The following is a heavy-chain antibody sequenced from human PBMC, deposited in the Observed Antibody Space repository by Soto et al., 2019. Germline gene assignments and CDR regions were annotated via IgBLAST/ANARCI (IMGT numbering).Heavy chain of an antibody. Sequence: GGSLRLSCAASGFTLSGDAMDWVRQAPGKGLEYVSGISSNGVGTYSANSVQGRFTISRDNSKNAVYLQMGSLRPEDMAVYYCARRARPDFYYMDVWGKGTTVTVSS. V-gene: IGHV3-64*01. CDR3: ARRARPDFYYMDV. CDR2: ISSNGVGT. D-gene: IGHD6-6*01. CDR1: GFTLSGDA. J-gene: IGHJ6*03.